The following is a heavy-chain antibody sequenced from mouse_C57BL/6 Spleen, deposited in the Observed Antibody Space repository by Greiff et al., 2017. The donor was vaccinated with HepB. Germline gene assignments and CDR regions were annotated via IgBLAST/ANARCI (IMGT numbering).Heavy chain of an antibody. Sequence: QVQLQQPGAELVKPGASVKMSCKASGYTFTSYWITWVKQRPGQGLEWIGDIYPGSGSTNYNEKFKSKATLTVDTSSSTAYMQLSSLTSEDSAVYYCARYYYDYDVGADYWGQGTTLTVSS. CDR2: IYPGSGST. CDR1: GYTFTSYW. V-gene: IGHV1-55*01. CDR3: ARYYYDYDVGADY. D-gene: IGHD2-4*01. J-gene: IGHJ2*01.